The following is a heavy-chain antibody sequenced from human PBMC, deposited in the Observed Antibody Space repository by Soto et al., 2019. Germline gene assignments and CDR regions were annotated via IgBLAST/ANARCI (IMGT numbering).Heavy chain of an antibody. D-gene: IGHD3-22*01. Sequence: QITLKESGPPLVKPTQTLTLTCTFSGFSLSTSGVGVGWIRQPPGKALEWLALIYWDDDKRYSPSLKSRLTIPKHTSKNQVVLTMTNMDPVDTATYYCAHFSYDSSGYRKGAFDIWGQGTMVTVSS. CDR1: GFSLSTSGVG. CDR3: AHFSYDSSGYRKGAFDI. J-gene: IGHJ3*02. V-gene: IGHV2-5*02. CDR2: IYWDDDK.